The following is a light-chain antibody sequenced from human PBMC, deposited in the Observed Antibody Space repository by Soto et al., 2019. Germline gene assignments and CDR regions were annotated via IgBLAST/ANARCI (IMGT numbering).Light chain of an antibody. J-gene: IGLJ2*01. Sequence: QSALTQPASVSGSPGQSITISCTATSSDVGGYNYVSWYQQHPGKAPKLMIYDVSNRPSGVSNRFSGSKSGNTDSLTISGLQAEDEADYYCSSYTSSSLVFGGGTKLTVL. CDR1: SSDVGGYNY. V-gene: IGLV2-14*01. CDR2: DVS. CDR3: SSYTSSSLV.